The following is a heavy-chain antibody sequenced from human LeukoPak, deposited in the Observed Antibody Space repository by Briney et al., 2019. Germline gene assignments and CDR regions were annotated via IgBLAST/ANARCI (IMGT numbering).Heavy chain of an antibody. CDR1: SGSLSGYS. D-gene: IGHD4-17*01. J-gene: IGHJ4*02. V-gene: IGHV4-34*01. CDR3: TRQSGTVTPIDY. CDR2: ISHSGIT. Sequence: SETLSLTCPVSSGSLSGYSWGWIRQPPGKGLEGVGEISHSGITNYNASLKGRVTISLKKSEIQFSLMLSSVTAADTAVYYCTRQSGTVTPIDYWSQGTLVTVSS.